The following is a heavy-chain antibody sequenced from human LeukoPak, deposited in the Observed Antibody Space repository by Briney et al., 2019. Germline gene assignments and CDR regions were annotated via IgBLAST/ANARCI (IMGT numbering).Heavy chain of an antibody. CDR1: GYTFTGYY. Sequence: GGSVKVSCKASGYTFTGYYMHWVRQAPGKGLEWVGWINPNSGDTYYAQKFQGRVTMTRNTSINTVYMELNRLRADDTAVYYCARDVVGATTLVRSHAFDIWGQGTMVTVPS. J-gene: IGHJ3*02. CDR2: INPNSGDT. D-gene: IGHD1-26*01. V-gene: IGHV1-2*02. CDR3: ARDVVGATTLVRSHAFDI.